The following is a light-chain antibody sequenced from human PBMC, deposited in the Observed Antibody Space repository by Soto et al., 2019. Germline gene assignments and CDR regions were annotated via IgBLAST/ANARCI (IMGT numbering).Light chain of an antibody. Sequence: DIQMTQSPSTLSASVGDRVTITCRASQTTSGWLAWYQQKPGKAPKPLIYKASILESGVPSRFSGSRSGTEFTLTISTLQPDDFATYYCQQCDTYPLTFGGGTKVEI. CDR3: QQCDTYPLT. CDR2: KAS. V-gene: IGKV1-5*03. CDR1: QTTSGW. J-gene: IGKJ4*01.